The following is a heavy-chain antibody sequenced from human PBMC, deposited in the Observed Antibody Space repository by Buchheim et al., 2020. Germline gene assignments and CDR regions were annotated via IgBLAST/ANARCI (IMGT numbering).Heavy chain of an antibody. J-gene: IGHJ4*02. CDR1: GFTFSSYA. D-gene: IGHD5-12*01. V-gene: IGHV3-23*01. CDR2: ISGSGGST. Sequence: EVQLLESGGGLVQPGGSLRLSCAASGFTFSSYAMSWVRQAPGKGMEWVSAISGSGGSTYYADSVKGRVTICRDKAKKTVYVQMNSLRAEDTAVYYCAKVRIRGSFDYWGQRTL. CDR3: AKVRIRGSFDY.